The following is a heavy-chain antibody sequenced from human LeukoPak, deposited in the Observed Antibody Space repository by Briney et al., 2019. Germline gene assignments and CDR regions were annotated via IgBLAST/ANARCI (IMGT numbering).Heavy chain of an antibody. J-gene: IGHJ4*02. Sequence: GGSLRLSCAASGFTFSSYGMSWVRQAPGKGLEWVSAISGSGGSTYYADSVKGRFTISRDNAKNTLYLQMNSLRAEDTAIYYCARESSSTTSLALWGQGTLVTVSS. CDR3: ARESSSTTSLAL. D-gene: IGHD2-2*01. V-gene: IGHV3-23*01. CDR1: GFTFSSYG. CDR2: ISGSGGST.